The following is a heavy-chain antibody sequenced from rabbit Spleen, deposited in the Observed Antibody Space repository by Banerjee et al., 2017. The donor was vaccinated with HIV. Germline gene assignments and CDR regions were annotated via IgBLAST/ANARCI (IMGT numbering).Heavy chain of an antibody. D-gene: IGHD5-1*01. CDR1: GFSFGLNAY. V-gene: IGHV1S40*01. Sequence: LEESGGDLVKPGASLTLTCTASGFSFGLNAYMCWVRQAPGKGLEWIACIYGGNSRSTYYATWAKGRFTISSHNAQNTLYLQLTSLTAADTATYICARDLVTVIGWNFGWWGPGTLVTVS. CDR2: IYGGNSRST. J-gene: IGHJ4*01. CDR3: ARDLVTVIGWNFGW.